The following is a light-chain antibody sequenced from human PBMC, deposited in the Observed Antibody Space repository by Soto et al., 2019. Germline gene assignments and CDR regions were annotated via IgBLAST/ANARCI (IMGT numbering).Light chain of an antibody. CDR3: QQCFWHWT. Sequence: DIQMTQSPSTLSAFVGARVTITCRASQSISRWLAWYQQKPGKAPKLLIYDANNLESGVPSRFSGSGSGTEFTLSITSLQPDDFATYYCQQCFWHWTFGQGTKVDI. V-gene: IGKV1-5*01. CDR1: QSISRW. J-gene: IGKJ1*01. CDR2: DAN.